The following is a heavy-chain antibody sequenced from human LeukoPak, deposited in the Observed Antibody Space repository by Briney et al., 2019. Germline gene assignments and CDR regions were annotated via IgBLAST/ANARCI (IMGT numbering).Heavy chain of an antibody. CDR2: IYHSGST. V-gene: IGHV4-38-2*01. Sequence: SETMSLTCAVSGYSISSGYYWGWIRQPPGQGLEWIGSIYHSGSTYYNPSLKSRVTISVDTSKNQFSLKLSSVTAADTAVYYCARLKYQLLLGYMDVWGKGTTVTVSS. CDR1: GYSISSGYY. CDR3: ARLKYQLLLGYMDV. D-gene: IGHD2-2*01. J-gene: IGHJ6*03.